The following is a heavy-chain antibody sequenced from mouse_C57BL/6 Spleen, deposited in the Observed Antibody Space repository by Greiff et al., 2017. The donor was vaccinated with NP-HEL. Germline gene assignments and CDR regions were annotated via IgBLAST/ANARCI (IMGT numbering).Heavy chain of an antibody. V-gene: IGHV14-2*01. D-gene: IGHD2-4*01. CDR1: GFNIKDYY. CDR2: IDPEDGET. J-gene: IGHJ1*03. Sequence: EVQLVESGAELVKPGASVKLSCTASGFNIKDYYMHWVKQRTEQGLEWIGRIDPEDGETKYVPKFQGKATITADTSSNTAYLQLSSLTSEDTAVYYCARIYYDYFYWYVDVWGTGTTVTVSS. CDR3: ARIYYDYFYWYVDV.